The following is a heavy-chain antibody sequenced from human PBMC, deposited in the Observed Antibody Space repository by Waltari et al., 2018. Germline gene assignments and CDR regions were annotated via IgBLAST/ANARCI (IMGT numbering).Heavy chain of an antibody. J-gene: IGHJ5*02. V-gene: IGHV4-38-2*02. D-gene: IGHD3-22*01. CDR3: ARVSSYYDSSGYPPYNWFDP. CDR2: IYHSGST. CDR1: GYSISSGYY. Sequence: QVQLQESGPGLVNPSETLYLTCTVSGYSISSGYYWGWIRQSPRQGLEWIGSIYHSGSTYYNPSLKSRVTISVDTSKNQFSLKLSSVTAADTAVYYCARVSSYYDSSGYPPYNWFDPWGQGTLVTVSS.